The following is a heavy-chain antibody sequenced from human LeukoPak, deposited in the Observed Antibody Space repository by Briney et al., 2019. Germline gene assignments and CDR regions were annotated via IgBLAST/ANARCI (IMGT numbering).Heavy chain of an antibody. CDR1: GYTFTSYG. CDR2: ISAYNGNT. V-gene: IGHV1-18*01. Sequence: GASVKVSCKASGYTFTSYGISWVRQAPGQGLEWMGWISAYNGNTNYAQKLQGRVTMTTDTSTSTAYMELRSLRAEDTAVYYCAHSGGRRHYYYYGMDVWGQGTTVTVSS. D-gene: IGHD3-16*01. CDR3: AHSGGRRHYYYYGMDV. J-gene: IGHJ6*02.